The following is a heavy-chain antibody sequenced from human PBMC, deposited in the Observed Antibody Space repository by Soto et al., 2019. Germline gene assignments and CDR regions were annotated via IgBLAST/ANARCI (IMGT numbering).Heavy chain of an antibody. Sequence: PSQTLSLTCAISGDSVSSNSAAWNWIRQSPSRGLEWLGRTYYRSKWYNDYAVSVKSRITINPDTSKNQFSLQLNSVTPEDTAVYYCARAHCSSTSSYTSYYYGMDVWGQGTTVTVSS. CDR1: GDSVSSNSAA. D-gene: IGHD2-2*02. CDR2: TYYRSKWYN. CDR3: ARAHCSSTSSYTSYYYGMDV. J-gene: IGHJ6*02. V-gene: IGHV6-1*01.